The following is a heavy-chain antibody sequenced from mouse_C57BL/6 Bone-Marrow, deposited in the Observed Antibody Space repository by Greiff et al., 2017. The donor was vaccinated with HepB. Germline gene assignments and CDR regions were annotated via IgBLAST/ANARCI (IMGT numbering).Heavy chain of an antibody. CDR2: ISYDGSN. D-gene: IGHD1-1*01. J-gene: IGHJ1*03. Sequence: ESGPGLVKPSQSLSLTCSVTGYSITSGYYWNWIRQFPGNKLEWMGYISYDGSNNYNPSLKNRISITRDTSKNQFFLKLNSVTTEDTATYYCARGTTVVPWYFDVWGTGTTVTVSS. CDR1: GYSITSGYY. V-gene: IGHV3-6*01. CDR3: ARGTTVVPWYFDV.